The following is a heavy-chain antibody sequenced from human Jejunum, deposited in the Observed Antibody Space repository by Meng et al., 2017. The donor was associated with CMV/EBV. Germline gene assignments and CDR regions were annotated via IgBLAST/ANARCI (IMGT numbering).Heavy chain of an antibody. D-gene: IGHD3-10*01. J-gene: IGHJ4*02. CDR1: GISFSNSG. CDR2: IRNDGSEI. CDR3: VKDKGRTALDY. Sequence: QGHVVGAGGVGVQPGGSLRLSCVTSGISFSNSGMHWVRQAPGKGLEWVVFIRNDGSEIYYVDSVKGRFTISRDNSKNTVYLQMNSLRVEDTGVYYCVKDKGRTALDYWGQGSLVTVSS. V-gene: IGHV3-30*02.